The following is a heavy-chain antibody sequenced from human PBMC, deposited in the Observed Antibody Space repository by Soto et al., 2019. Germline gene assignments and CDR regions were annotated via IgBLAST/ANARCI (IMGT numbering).Heavy chain of an antibody. Sequence: QVQPVQSGAEVKKPGASVKLSCKTSGYTFTSYYIHWVRQAPGQGLEWVAIINPSDGSTSTTQKFQGRVTVTRDMSTSTVYMDLSSLRSEDTAVYYCALNAFDFWGQGTMVTVSS. CDR1: GYTFTSYY. J-gene: IGHJ3*01. V-gene: IGHV1-46*01. CDR3: ALNAFDF. CDR2: INPSDGST.